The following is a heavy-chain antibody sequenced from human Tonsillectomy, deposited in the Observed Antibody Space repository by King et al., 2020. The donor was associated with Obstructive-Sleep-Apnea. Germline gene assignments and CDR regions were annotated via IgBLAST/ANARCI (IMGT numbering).Heavy chain of an antibody. CDR3: AKDIGTGYRHYGLDV. V-gene: IGHV3-23*04. CDR2: ISGSGGST. J-gene: IGHJ6*02. D-gene: IGHD3/OR15-3a*01. Sequence: VQLVESGGGLVQPGGSLRVSCAASGFTFSSYAMNWVRQAPGKGLEWVSAISGSGGSTYYADSVKGRFTISRDNSKNTLYLQMNSLRADDTALYYCAKDIGTGYRHYGLDVWGQGTTVTVSS. CDR1: GFTFSSYA.